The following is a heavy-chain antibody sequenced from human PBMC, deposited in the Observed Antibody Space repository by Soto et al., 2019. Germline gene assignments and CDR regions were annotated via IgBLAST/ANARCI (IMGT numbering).Heavy chain of an antibody. Sequence: SGPTLVNPTQTLTLTCTFSGFSLSTSGMCVSWIRQPPGKALEWLALIDWDDDKYYSTSLKPRLTISKDTSKNQVVLTMTNMDPVDTATYYCARMGGSGSSSYYYYYGMDVWGQGTTVTVSS. CDR3: ARMGGSGSSSYYYYYGMDV. V-gene: IGHV2-70*01. CDR2: IDWDDDK. CDR1: GFSLSTSGMC. D-gene: IGHD3-10*01. J-gene: IGHJ6*02.